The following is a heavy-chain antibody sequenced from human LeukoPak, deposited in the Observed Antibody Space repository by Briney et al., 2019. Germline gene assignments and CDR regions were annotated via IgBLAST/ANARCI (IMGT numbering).Heavy chain of an antibody. D-gene: IGHD2-15*01. CDR2: ISAYNGNT. CDR1: GYTVSSYG. Sequence: ASVNLSCKASGYTVSSYGISWVRQSPGQGLEWMGWISAYNGNTKYAQKFQGRVTMTTDTSTSTAFMELRSLISDDTAVYYCARDRVGEVVVAATSDSWGQGTLVTVSS. J-gene: IGHJ4*02. CDR3: ARDRVGEVVVAATSDS. V-gene: IGHV1-18*01.